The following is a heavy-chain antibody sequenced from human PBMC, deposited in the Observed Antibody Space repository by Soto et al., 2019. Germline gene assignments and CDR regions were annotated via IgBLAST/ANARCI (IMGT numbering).Heavy chain of an antibody. V-gene: IGHV1-2*04. J-gene: IGHJ6*02. CDR1: GYSFTDYH. CDR2: INPKSGGT. D-gene: IGHD2-8*01. CDR3: ARGHSTDCSNGVCSFFYNHEMDV. Sequence: ASVKVSCKASGYSFTDYHIHWVRQAPGQGLEWLGRINPKSGGTSTAQKFQGWVTMTRDRSISTVFMELTRLRSDDTAVYFCARGHSTDCSNGVCSFFYNHEMDVWGQGTTVTVSS.